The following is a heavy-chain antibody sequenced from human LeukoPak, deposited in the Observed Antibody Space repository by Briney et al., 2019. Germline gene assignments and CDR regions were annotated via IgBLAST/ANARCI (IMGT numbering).Heavy chain of an antibody. V-gene: IGHV3-23*01. CDR3: TKDQWGVDGADVRFDP. CDR2: ISGGGGTT. D-gene: IGHD1-26*01. J-gene: IGHJ5*02. Sequence: GGSLRLSCAASGFAFTRYSMSWVRQSPGKGPEWVASISGGGGTTYYEGSVQGRFTISRDSSKDTLYLLMNSVRADDTAVYYCTKDQWGVDGADVRFDPWGQGTLVTVSS. CDR1: GFAFTRYS.